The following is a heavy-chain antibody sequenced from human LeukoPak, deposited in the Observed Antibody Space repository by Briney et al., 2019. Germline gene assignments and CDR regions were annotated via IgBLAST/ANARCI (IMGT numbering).Heavy chain of an antibody. V-gene: IGHV4-34*01. Sequence: TSETLSLTCAVYGGSFSGYYWSWIRQPPGKGLEWIGEINHSGSTNYNPSLKSRVTISVDTSKNQFSLKLSSVTAADTAVYYCARKLLGYILPLNWFDPWGQGTLVTVSS. J-gene: IGHJ5*02. CDR2: INHSGST. CDR1: GGSFSGYY. D-gene: IGHD2-21*01. CDR3: ARKLLGYILPLNWFDP.